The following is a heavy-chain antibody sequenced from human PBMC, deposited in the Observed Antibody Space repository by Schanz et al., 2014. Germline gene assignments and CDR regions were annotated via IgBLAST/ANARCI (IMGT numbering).Heavy chain of an antibody. J-gene: IGHJ4*02. CDR1: GFSFSNYA. D-gene: IGHD6-13*01. Sequence: EVQLVESGGGLVKPGGSLRLSCAASGFSFSNYALVWVRQPPGKGLEWISGISGFGTGAYYADSVKGRFSISRDNSKNTLYLQMDSLRAEDTAVYYCAMGSSLYYFDYWGQGALVTVSS. CDR3: AMGSSLYYFDY. V-gene: IGHV3-23*04. CDR2: ISGFGTGA.